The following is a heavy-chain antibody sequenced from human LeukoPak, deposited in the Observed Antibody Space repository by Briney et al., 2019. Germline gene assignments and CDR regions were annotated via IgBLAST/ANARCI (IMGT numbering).Heavy chain of an antibody. CDR1: GASINNYY. CDR3: ARADVVLYGDQFAFDV. J-gene: IGHJ3*01. CDR2: IDQSGSA. V-gene: IGHV4-34*01. Sequence: PSETLSLTCAVSGASINNYYWSWIRQPPGKGLEWIGGIDQSGSANYNPALKSRVSTSVDTSNNNFSLRLTSVTAADTGVYYCARADVVLYGDQFAFDVWGPGTQVIVSS. D-gene: IGHD3-3*01.